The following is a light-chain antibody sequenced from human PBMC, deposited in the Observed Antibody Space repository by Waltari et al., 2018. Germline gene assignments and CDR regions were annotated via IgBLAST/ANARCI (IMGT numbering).Light chain of an antibody. V-gene: IGKV3-20*01. CDR2: GAS. J-gene: IGKJ2*01. CDR1: QSVSADY. CDR3: QQYNSSPYT. Sequence: IVLTQSPGTLSLSPGERATLSCRASQSVSADYLAWYQQKPGQAPRLLISGASSRATGIPDRFSGSGSGTDFTLIISRLEPEDFAVYYCQQYNSSPYTFGQGTKLEIK.